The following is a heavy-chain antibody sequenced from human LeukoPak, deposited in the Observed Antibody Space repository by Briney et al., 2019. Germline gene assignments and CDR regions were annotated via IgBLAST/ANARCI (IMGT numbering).Heavy chain of an antibody. CDR2: ISYDGVNK. CDR1: GFTLSSYA. J-gene: IGHJ4*02. V-gene: IGHV3-30*04. CDR3: ARGDGYDSSGYLDY. D-gene: IGHD3-22*01. Sequence: GGSLRLSCAASGFTLSSYAMHWVRQAPGKGLEGVAVISYDGVNKYYADSVKGRFTISRDNSKNTLYLQMNSQRDEDTAMYYCARGDGYDSSGYLDYWGQGTLVTVSS.